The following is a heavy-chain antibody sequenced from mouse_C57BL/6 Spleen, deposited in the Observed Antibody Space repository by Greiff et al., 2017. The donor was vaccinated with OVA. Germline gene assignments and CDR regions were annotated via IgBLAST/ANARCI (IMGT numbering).Heavy chain of an antibody. CDR2: ISDGGSYT. Sequence: EVQLMESGGGLVKPGGSLKLSCAASGFTFSSYAMAWVHQTPGKRLEWVATISDGGSYTYYPDNVKGRCTISRDNAKNNLYLQMSHLKSEDTAMYYCAREGSITTVVATRYFDVWGTGTTVTVSS. CDR1: GFTFSSYA. CDR3: AREGSITTVVATRYFDV. V-gene: IGHV5-4*01. D-gene: IGHD1-1*01. J-gene: IGHJ1*03.